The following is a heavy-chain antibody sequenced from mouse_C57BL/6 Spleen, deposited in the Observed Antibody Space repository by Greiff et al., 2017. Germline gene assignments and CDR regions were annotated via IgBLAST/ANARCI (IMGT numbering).Heavy chain of an antibody. CDR1: GYTFTSYW. J-gene: IGHJ4*01. D-gene: IGHD4-1*01. CDR2: IDPSDSET. V-gene: IGHV1-52*01. CDR3: ARCPNWDPYAMDY. Sequence: VQLQQPGAELVRPGSSVKLSCKASGYTFTSYWMHWVKQRPIQGLEWIGNIDPSDSETHYNQKFKDKATLTVDKSSSTAYMQLSSLTSEDSAVYYCARCPNWDPYAMDYWGQGTSVTVSS.